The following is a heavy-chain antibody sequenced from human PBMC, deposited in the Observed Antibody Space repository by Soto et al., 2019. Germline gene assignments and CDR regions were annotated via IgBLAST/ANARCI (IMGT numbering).Heavy chain of an antibody. CDR2: IIPIFGTA. D-gene: IGHD3-22*01. Sequence: QVQLVQSGAEVKKPGSSVKVSCKASGGTFSSYAISWVRQAPGQGLEWMGGIIPIFGTANYAQKFQGRVTITADESTSTAYMELSSLRSEDTAVYYCARAFAARPYYYDSSGYQGYFQHWGQGTLVTVSS. CDR1: GGTFSSYA. J-gene: IGHJ1*01. V-gene: IGHV1-69*01. CDR3: ARAFAARPYYYDSSGYQGYFQH.